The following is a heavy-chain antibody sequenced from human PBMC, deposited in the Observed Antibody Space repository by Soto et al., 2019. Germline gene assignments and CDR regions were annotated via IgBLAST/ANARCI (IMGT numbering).Heavy chain of an antibody. J-gene: IGHJ4*02. CDR1: GYTFSDYG. CDR2: ISSKNGNT. CDR3: AREPPETPPDY. V-gene: IGHV1-18*01. Sequence: QVQLVQSGADVKKPGASVKVFCKASGYTFSDYGVSWVRQAPGQGLEWMGWISSKNGNTNFAQKFRGRVTMTTDPSTSTVYMELRSLRPDDTAVYYCAREPPETPPDYWGQGTLVTVSS.